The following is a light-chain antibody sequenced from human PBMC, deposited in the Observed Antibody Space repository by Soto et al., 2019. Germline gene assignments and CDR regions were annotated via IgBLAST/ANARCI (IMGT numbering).Light chain of an antibody. CDR1: SSDVGGYNY. V-gene: IGLV2-8*01. Sequence: QSVLTQPPSASGSPGQSVTISCTGTSSDVGGYNYVSWYQQHPGKAPKLMIYGVSERPSGVPDRFSGSKSSNTASLTVSGLQAEDEADYYCSSYAGSNNFVFGTGTKVTVL. CDR2: GVS. J-gene: IGLJ1*01. CDR3: SSYAGSNNFV.